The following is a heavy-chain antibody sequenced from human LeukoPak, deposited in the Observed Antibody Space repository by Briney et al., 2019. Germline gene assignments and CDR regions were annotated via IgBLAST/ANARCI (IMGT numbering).Heavy chain of an antibody. V-gene: IGHV4-59*08. CDR2: VFYTGDT. J-gene: IGHJ5*02. CDR1: GDSISSFY. CDR3: ARHPFATPFDR. D-gene: IGHD2-15*01. Sequence: SETLSLTCTVSGDSISSFYWSWIRQPPGKGLKWIGYVFYTGDTNSNPSLKSRVTVSLDTSKRQVSLRLTSVTAADTAVYYCARHPFATPFDRWGRGTLVTVSS.